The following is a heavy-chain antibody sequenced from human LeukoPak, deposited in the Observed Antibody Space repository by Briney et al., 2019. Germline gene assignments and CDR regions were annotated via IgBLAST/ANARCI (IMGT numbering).Heavy chain of an antibody. CDR2: IYYSGST. CDR1: GGSISSSSYY. V-gene: IGHV4-39*07. Sequence: SETLSLTCTVSGGSISSSSYYWGWIRQPPGKGLEWIGSIYYSGSTYYNPSLKSRVTISVDTSKNQFSLKLSSVTAADTAVYYCARYGSGSYSFLPTDHWGQGTLVTVSS. J-gene: IGHJ4*02. D-gene: IGHD3-10*01. CDR3: ARYGSGSYSFLPTDH.